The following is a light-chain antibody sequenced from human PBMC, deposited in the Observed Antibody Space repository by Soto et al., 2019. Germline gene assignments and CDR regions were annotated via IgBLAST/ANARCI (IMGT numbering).Light chain of an antibody. J-gene: IGKJ1*01. CDR1: QSVSSNY. Sequence: EIVLTQSPGTLSLSPGERAPLSCRASQSVSSNYLAWYQQKPGQAPKVLIYDASKRATGIPARFSGSGFGTDYTLTINRLEPEDFAAYYCQQRYMWRTVGQGTKVDIK. CDR3: QQRYMWRT. V-gene: IGKV3D-20*02. CDR2: DAS.